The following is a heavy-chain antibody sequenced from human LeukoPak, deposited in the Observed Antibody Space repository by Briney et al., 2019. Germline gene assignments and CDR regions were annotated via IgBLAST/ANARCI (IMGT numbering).Heavy chain of an antibody. V-gene: IGHV4-59*01. CDR1: GGSISTYY. D-gene: IGHD3-16*01. Sequence: PSETLSLTCTVSGGSISTYYWSWIRQPPGKTLEWIGYIYYTGNTKYNPSLKSLVTISVDTSKNLFSLNLSSVTAADTAVYYCARVGEGAFDIWGQGTMVTVSS. CDR3: ARVGEGAFDI. J-gene: IGHJ3*02. CDR2: IYYTGNT.